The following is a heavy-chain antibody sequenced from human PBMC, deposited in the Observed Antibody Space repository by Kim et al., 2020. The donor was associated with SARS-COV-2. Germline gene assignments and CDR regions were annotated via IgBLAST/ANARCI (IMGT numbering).Heavy chain of an antibody. Sequence: GGSLRLSCAASGFTFSNAWMSWVRQAPGKGLEWVGRINSKTDGGTTDYAVPVKGRFTISRDDSKNTLYLQMNSLKTEDTAVYYCTTVSGPQPSFDYWGQGTLVTVSS. D-gene: IGHD3-10*01. V-gene: IGHV3-15*01. CDR1: GFTFSNAW. CDR3: TTVSGPQPSFDY. J-gene: IGHJ4*02. CDR2: INSKTDGGTT.